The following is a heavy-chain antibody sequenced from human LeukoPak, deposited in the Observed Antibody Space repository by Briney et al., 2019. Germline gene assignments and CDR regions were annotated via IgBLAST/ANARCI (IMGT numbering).Heavy chain of an antibody. J-gene: IGHJ4*02. V-gene: IGHV7-4-1*02. D-gene: IGHD4-17*01. Sequence: ASVKVSCKASGYTFTTYGISWARQAPGQGLEWMGWINTNTGNPTYAQGLTGQFVFSLDTSVSTAYLQISSLKAEDTAVYYCARGGHYDPYYFDYWGQGTLVTVSS. CDR3: ARGGHYDPYYFDY. CDR1: GYTFTTYG. CDR2: INTNTGNP.